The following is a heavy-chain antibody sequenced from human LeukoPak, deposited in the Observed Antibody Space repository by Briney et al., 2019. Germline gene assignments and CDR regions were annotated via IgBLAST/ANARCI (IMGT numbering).Heavy chain of an antibody. J-gene: IGHJ4*02. CDR1: GGTFSSDA. CDR2: IIPIFGTA. V-gene: IGHV1-69*05. Sequence: SVKVSCKASGGTFSSDAISWVRQAPGQGLEWMGGIIPIFGTANYAQKFQGRVTITTDESTSTAYMELSSLRSEDTAVYYCARSRDSSGYTPYFDYWGQGTLVTVSS. CDR3: ARSRDSSGYTPYFDY. D-gene: IGHD3-22*01.